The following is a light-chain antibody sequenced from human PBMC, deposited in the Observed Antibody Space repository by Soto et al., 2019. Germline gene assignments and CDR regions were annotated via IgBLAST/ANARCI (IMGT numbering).Light chain of an antibody. CDR2: DAS. CDR1: QSVSSY. Sequence: EIVLTQSPATLSLSPGERATLSCRASQSVSSYLAWYQQKPGQAPRLLIYDASNRATGIPARFSGSGSGTDFTLTISSVHPEDFAFYYCQQRSNWLTFGGGTKVEIK. J-gene: IGKJ4*01. CDR3: QQRSNWLT. V-gene: IGKV3-11*01.